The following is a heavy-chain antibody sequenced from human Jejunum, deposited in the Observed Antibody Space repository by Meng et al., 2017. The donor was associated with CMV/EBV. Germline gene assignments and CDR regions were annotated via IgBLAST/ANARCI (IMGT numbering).Heavy chain of an antibody. Sequence: TFSSYAISCVRQSPGQGLEWMGKIMPIFGTRSYAQKVQGKVAITMDGSTSTAYMELSRLKSDGTAVYYCARGIRTYDFDSSGYPEEWGQGTLVTVSS. D-gene: IGHD3-22*01. CDR1: TFSSYA. J-gene: IGHJ4*02. CDR2: IMPIFGTR. CDR3: ARGIRTYDFDSSGYPEE. V-gene: IGHV1-69*05.